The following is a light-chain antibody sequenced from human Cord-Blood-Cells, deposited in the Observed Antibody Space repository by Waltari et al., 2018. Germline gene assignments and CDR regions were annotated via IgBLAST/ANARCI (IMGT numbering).Light chain of an antibody. CDR3: AAWDDSLSGYV. CDR1: SSNIGSNY. V-gene: IGLV1-47*01. J-gene: IGLJ1*01. CDR2: RNN. Sequence: QSVLTQPALASGTPGQRVLIPCSGRSSNIGSNYVYWYQQLPGTAPKLLIYRNNQRPSGVPDRFSGSKSGTSASLAISGLRSEDEADYYCAAWDDSLSGYVFGTGTKVTVL.